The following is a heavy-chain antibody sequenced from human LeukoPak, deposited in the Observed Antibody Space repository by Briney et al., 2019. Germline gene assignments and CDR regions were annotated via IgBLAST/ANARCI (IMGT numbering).Heavy chain of an antibody. CDR3: AKAPEGVLLMTYFDY. Sequence: GGSLRLSCAASGFTFSSNSMNRVRQAPGKGLEWVSSISSSSSYIYYADSVKGRFTISRDNAKYSLYLQMNSLRAEDTAVYYSAKAPEGVLLMTYFDYWGQGTLVTVSS. J-gene: IGHJ4*02. CDR1: GFTFSSNS. CDR2: ISSSSSYI. D-gene: IGHD1-26*01. V-gene: IGHV3-21*01.